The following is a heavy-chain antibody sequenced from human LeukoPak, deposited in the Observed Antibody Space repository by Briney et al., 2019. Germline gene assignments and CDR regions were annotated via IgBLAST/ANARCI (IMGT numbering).Heavy chain of an antibody. CDR2: IRSKAYGGTT. V-gene: IGHV3-49*03. D-gene: IGHD2-2*01. CDR3: ARGGVYCSSVSCSVDY. Sequence: GGSLRLSCTASGFTFGDYAMSWFRQAPGKGLEWVGFIRSKAYGGTTEDAASVKGRFTISRDDSKSIAYLQMNSLKTEDTAVYYCARGGVYCSSVSCSVDYWGQGILVTVSS. J-gene: IGHJ4*02. CDR1: GFTFGDYA.